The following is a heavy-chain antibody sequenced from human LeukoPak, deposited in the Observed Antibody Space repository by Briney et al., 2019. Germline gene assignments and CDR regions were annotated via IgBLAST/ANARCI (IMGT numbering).Heavy chain of an antibody. V-gene: IGHV4-4*02. D-gene: IGHD2-2*01. CDR2: IYHSGST. Sequence: SETLSLTCAVSGGSISSSNWWSWVRQPPGKGLEWIGEIYHSGSTNYNPSLKSRVTISVDKSKNQFSLKLSSVTAADTAVYYCARAGYQLPLLDAFDIWGQGTMVTVSS. J-gene: IGHJ3*02. CDR3: ARAGYQLPLLDAFDI. CDR1: GGSISSSNW.